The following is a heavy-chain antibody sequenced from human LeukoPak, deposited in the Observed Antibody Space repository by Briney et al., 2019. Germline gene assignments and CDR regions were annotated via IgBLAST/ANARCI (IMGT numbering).Heavy chain of an antibody. J-gene: IGHJ4*02. CDR3: ASTTGTTTHN. D-gene: IGHD1-1*01. Sequence: GGSLRLSCAASGFSVSSNYMSWVRQTPGKGLEWVSAISGSGGSIYYADSVKGRFTISRDNAKNSLYLQMNSLRAEDTAVYYCASTTGTTTHNWGQGTLVTVSS. V-gene: IGHV3-21*01. CDR1: GFSVSSNY. CDR2: ISGSGGSI.